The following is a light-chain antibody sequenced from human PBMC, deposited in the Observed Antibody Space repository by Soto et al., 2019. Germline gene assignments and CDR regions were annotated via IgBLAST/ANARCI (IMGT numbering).Light chain of an antibody. CDR2: DVN. CDR1: AGNVGNYNL. Sequence: QSALTQAASVSGSPGQSITISCTGSAGNVGNYNLVSWYQHHPGKAPKLIIYDVNKRPSGVSDRFSGSKSGTTAFLTISGLQAEDEADYSCCAYGGSSTYVVFGGGTKLTVL. J-gene: IGLJ2*01. CDR3: CAYGGSSTYVV. V-gene: IGLV2-23*02.